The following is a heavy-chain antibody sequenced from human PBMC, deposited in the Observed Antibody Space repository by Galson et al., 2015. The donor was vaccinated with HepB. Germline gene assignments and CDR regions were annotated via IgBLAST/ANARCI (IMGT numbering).Heavy chain of an antibody. CDR1: GFTFSDYA. D-gene: IGHD6-6*01. Sequence: SLRLSCAASGFTFSDYAMHWVRQAPGKGLEWVAAIWYDGSKTFYADSVKGWFTISRDNSKNTVYLQMNSLRVEDTAVYYCARRGSFSSCLDPWGQGTLVTVSS. J-gene: IGHJ5*02. CDR3: ARRGSFSSCLDP. CDR2: IWYDGSKT. V-gene: IGHV3-33*01.